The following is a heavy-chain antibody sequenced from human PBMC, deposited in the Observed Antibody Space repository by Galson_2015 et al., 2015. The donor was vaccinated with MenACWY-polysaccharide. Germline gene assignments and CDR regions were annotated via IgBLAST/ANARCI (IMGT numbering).Heavy chain of an antibody. CDR1: GFTFKNYW. Sequence: SLLLSCAVSGFTFKNYWMSCGRQAPGTGLEWVANIKKDGSEKYCVDSVKGRFTISRDNARNSLYLHMNGLRGEDTAVYYCARGHYGMDVWGQGTTVTVS. CDR3: ARGHYGMDV. CDR2: IKKDGSEK. V-gene: IGHV3-7*01. J-gene: IGHJ6*02.